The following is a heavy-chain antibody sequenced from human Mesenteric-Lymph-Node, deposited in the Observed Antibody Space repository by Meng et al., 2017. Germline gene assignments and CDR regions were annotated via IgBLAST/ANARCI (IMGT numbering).Heavy chain of an antibody. CDR1: GFTFSNYW. Sequence: GGPLRLSCAASGFTFSNYWMNWVRQAPGKGLEWVANIKHDGSEKYYVDSVQGRFTISRDNAKNSLYLQMNSLRAEDTAVYYCARDATKGIQLWQTYFDYWGQGTLVTVSS. V-gene: IGHV3-7*03. CDR2: IKHDGSEK. CDR3: ARDATKGIQLWQTYFDY. J-gene: IGHJ4*02. D-gene: IGHD5-18*01.